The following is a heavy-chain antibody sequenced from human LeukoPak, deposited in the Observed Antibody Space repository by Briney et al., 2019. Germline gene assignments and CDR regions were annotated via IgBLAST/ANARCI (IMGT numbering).Heavy chain of an antibody. CDR3: ARDMLYYYDSSGYYPFDY. D-gene: IGHD3-22*01. V-gene: IGHV3-21*01. Sequence: PGGSLRLSCAASGFTSSGCGMGWVRQAPGKGLEWVSASGSGGTYYADSVKGRFTISRDNAKNSLYLQMNSLRAEDTAVYYCARDMLYYYDSSGYYPFDYWGQGTLVTVSS. CDR1: GFTSSGCG. CDR2: SGSGGT. J-gene: IGHJ4*02.